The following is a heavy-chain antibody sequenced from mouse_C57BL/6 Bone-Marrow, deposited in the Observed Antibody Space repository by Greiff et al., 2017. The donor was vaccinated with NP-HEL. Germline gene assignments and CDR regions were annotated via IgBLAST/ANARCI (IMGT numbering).Heavy chain of an antibody. V-gene: IGHV14-4*01. CDR1: GFNIKDDY. J-gene: IGHJ4*01. CDR3: TTAPFTTVVAKDY. Sequence: VQLQQSGAELVRPGASVKLSCTASGFNIKDDYMHWVKQRPEQGLEWIGWIDPENGDTEYASKFQGKATITADTSSNTAYLQLSSLTSEDTAVYYCTTAPFTTVVAKDYWGQGTSVTVSS. D-gene: IGHD1-1*01. CDR2: IDPENGDT.